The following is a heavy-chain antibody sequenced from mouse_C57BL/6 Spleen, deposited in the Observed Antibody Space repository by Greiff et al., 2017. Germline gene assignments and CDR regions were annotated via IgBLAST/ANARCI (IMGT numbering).Heavy chain of an antibody. CDR1: GYTFTSYW. CDR3: ARRTAQARAMDY. J-gene: IGHJ4*01. D-gene: IGHD3-2*02. Sequence: VQLQQPGAELVRPGSSVKLSCKASGYTFTSYWMDWVKQRPGQGLEWIGNIYPSDSETHYNQKFKDKATLTVDKSSSTAYMQLSSLTSEDSAVYYCARRTAQARAMDYWGQGTSVTVAS. V-gene: IGHV1-61*01. CDR2: IYPSDSET.